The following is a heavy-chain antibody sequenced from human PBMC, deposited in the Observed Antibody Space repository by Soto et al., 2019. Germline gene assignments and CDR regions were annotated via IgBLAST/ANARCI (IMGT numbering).Heavy chain of an antibody. V-gene: IGHV4-34*01. J-gene: IGHJ4*02. D-gene: IGHD4-17*01. CDR3: AREIPTVLFDL. Sequence: QVRLQQWRPRLLKPSETLTLTCAVSGGSFSGHYWSWVRQPQGKGLEWNGVINYDGSTNYNPSLKSRITISVASSKKYFALDLTSVTGADTAVYYCAREIPTVLFDLWGQGTVVTVSS. CDR1: GGSFSGHY. CDR2: INYDGST.